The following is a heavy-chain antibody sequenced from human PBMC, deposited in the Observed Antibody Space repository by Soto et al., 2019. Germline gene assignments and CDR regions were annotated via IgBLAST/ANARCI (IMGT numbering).Heavy chain of an antibody. CDR3: LRVGFCTYVLCYTTFFDY. CDR1: GFTFGDYS. V-gene: IGHV3-48*02. D-gene: IGHD2-8*01. CDR2: YSHSTSVI. J-gene: IGHJ4*01. Sequence: GGSLRLSCAASGFTFGDYSMNWVRQAPGKGLEWISYYSHSTSVIYYADSVKGRFTISRDNVKNSLYLQMNSLRDEDTAVYYCLRVGFCTYVLCYTTFFDYGGHGTLVPVPP.